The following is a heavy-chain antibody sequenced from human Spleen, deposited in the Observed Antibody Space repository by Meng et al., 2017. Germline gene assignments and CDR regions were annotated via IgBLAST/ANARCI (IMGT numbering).Heavy chain of an antibody. D-gene: IGHD5-18*01. J-gene: IGHJ4*01. Sequence: QAQPQPSGAGLLKPPETLSLTCAVYGGSFSGYHWCWIRQPPGKGLEWIGEINHSGSTNYNPSRKSRVTISVDTSKNQFSLKLSSVTAADTAVYYCARARQTAMVVDYWGRGTLVTVFS. CDR3: ARARQTAMVVDY. CDR1: GGSFSGYH. CDR2: INHSGST. V-gene: IGHV4-34*01.